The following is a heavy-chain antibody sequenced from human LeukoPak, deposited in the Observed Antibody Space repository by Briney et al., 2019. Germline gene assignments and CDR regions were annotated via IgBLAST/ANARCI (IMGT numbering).Heavy chain of an antibody. CDR3: ARTRVAATTSYYYYGMDV. J-gene: IGHJ6*02. D-gene: IGHD2-15*01. Sequence: SVKVSCKASGGTFSSSAISCLRQAPGQGLEWMGGIIPIFGTANYAQKFQGRVTITADESTSTAYMELSSMRSEDTAVYYCARTRVAATTSYYYYGMDVWGQGTTVTVSS. V-gene: IGHV1-69*13. CDR2: IIPIFGTA. CDR1: GGTFSSSA.